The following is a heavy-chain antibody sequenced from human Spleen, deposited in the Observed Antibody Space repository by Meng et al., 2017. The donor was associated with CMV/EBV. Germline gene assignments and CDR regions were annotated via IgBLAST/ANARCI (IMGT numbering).Heavy chain of an antibody. CDR2: INPNSGGT. CDR3: ATSRDGYNALGVDY. J-gene: IGHJ4*02. D-gene: IGHD5-24*01. Sequence: VKVSCKASGYTFTGYYMHWVRQAPGQGLEWMGWINPNSGGTNYAQKFQGRVTMTRDTSISTAYMEPSRLRSDDTAVYYCATSRDGYNALGVDYWGQGTLVTVSS. V-gene: IGHV1-2*02. CDR1: GYTFTGYY.